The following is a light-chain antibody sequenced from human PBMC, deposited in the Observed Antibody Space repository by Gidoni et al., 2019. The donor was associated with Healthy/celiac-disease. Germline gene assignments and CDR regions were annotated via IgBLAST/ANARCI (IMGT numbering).Light chain of an antibody. J-gene: IGKJ4*01. CDR1: QSVSSN. V-gene: IGKV3-15*01. Sequence: EIVMTQSPATLSVSPGERATLSCRASQSVSSNLAWYQQKPGQAPRLLSYGASTRATGIPARFSGSGSVTEFTLTISSLQSEDFAVYYCQQYNNWPPLTFGGXTKVEIK. CDR3: QQYNNWPPLT. CDR2: GAS.